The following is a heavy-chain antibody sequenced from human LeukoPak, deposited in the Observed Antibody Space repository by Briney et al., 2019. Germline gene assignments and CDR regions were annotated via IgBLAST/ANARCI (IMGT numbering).Heavy chain of an antibody. CDR3: AKEIAAISTPLFDS. V-gene: IGHV3-23*01. CDR2: IRDSGDST. J-gene: IGHJ4*02. D-gene: IGHD6-13*01. CDR1: GFTFSSYA. Sequence: GGSLRLSCAASGFTFSSYAMSWVRQAPGKGLEWVSGIRDSGDSTFYADSLKGRFTISRDNSKKTLYLQMNSLRAEDTAVYYCAKEIAAISTPLFDSWGQGTLVTVSS.